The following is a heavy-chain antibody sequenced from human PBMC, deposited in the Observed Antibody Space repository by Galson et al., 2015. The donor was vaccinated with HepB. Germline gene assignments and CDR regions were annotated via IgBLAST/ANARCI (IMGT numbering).Heavy chain of an antibody. CDR3: ATSIDFWSTYHLDY. D-gene: IGHD3-3*01. CDR1: GFTFSNSY. V-gene: IGHV3-11*01. CDR2: ISGSSSTI. Sequence: SLRLSCAASGFTFSNSYMAWVRQAPGKGLEWFSYISGSSSTILYADSVKGRFTISRDNAKNSLYLQMNNLRVEDTAVYYCATSIDFWSTYHLDYWGRGTLVTVTS. J-gene: IGHJ4*02.